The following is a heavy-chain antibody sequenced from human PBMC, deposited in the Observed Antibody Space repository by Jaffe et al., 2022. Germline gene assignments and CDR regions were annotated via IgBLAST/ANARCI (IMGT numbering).Heavy chain of an antibody. CDR3: ARQRIVGATTRVFDY. Sequence: QVQLQESGPGLVKPSETLSLTCAVSGYSISSGYYWGWIRQPPGKGLEWIGSIYHSGSTYYNPSLKSRVTISVDTSKNQFSLKLSSVTAADTAVYYCARQRIVGATTRVFDYWGQGTLVTVSS. CDR2: IYHSGST. J-gene: IGHJ4*02. V-gene: IGHV4-38-2*01. D-gene: IGHD1-26*01. CDR1: GYSISSGYY.